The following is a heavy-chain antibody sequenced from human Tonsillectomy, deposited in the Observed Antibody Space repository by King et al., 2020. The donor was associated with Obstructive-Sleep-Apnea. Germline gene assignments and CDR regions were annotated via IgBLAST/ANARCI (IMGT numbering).Heavy chain of an antibody. Sequence: QLVESGGGLVKPGGSLRLSCAASGFTFSNYNVHWVRQAPGRGLEWVSSITSTSSYKHYADSLKGRFTISRDNDKNTLYLQMNSLRAEDTAIYFCARETVANYYFDYWGQGALVTVSS. J-gene: IGHJ4*02. CDR1: GFTFSNYN. CDR2: ITSTSSYK. CDR3: ARETVANYYFDY. V-gene: IGHV3-21*01. D-gene: IGHD4-23*01.